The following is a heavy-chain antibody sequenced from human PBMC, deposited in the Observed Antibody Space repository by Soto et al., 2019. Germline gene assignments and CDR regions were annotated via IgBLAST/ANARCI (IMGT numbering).Heavy chain of an antibody. Sequence: QVQLVESGGGVVQPGRSLRLSCAASGFTFSSYGMHWVRQAPGKGLEWVAVISYDGSNKYYADSVKGRFTISRDNSKNTLYLQMNSLRVEDTAVYYCAKEARAIFGVVIRNYYYYMDVWGKGTTVTVSS. CDR2: ISYDGSNK. CDR3: AKEARAIFGVVIRNYYYYMDV. V-gene: IGHV3-30*18. CDR1: GFTFSSYG. D-gene: IGHD3-3*01. J-gene: IGHJ6*03.